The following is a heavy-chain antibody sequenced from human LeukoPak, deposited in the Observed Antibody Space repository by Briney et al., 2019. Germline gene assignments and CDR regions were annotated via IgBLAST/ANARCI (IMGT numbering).Heavy chain of an antibody. Sequence: GGSLRLSCAASGFTFSSYWMHWVRQAPGKGLVWVSRINSDGSSTNYADSVKGRFTISRDNAKNTLYLQMNRLRAEDTAVYYCARVRGYNYGYNYWGQGTLVTVSS. J-gene: IGHJ4*02. CDR2: INSDGSST. V-gene: IGHV3-74*01. D-gene: IGHD5-18*01. CDR3: ARVRGYNYGYNY. CDR1: GFTFSSYW.